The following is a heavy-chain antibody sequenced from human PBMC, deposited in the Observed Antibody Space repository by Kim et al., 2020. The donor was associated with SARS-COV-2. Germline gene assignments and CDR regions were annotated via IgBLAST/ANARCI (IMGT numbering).Heavy chain of an antibody. V-gene: IGHV7-4-1*02. CDR3: ARGPGGMDV. CDR2: GNP. J-gene: IGHJ6*02. Sequence: GNPPYAPGFTGRFVLSLDTSVSTADLQISSLRAEDTAVYYCARGPGGMDVWGQGTTVTVSS.